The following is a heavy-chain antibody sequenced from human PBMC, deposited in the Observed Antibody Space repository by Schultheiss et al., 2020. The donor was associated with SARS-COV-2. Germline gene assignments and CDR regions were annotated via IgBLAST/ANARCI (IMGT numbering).Heavy chain of an antibody. CDR2: INPNSGGT. J-gene: IGHJ4*02. CDR1: GYTFTSYD. V-gene: IGHV1-2*04. CDR3: ARDDGYNQPANFDY. D-gene: IGHD5-24*01. Sequence: ASVKVSCKASGYTFTSYDINWVRQATGQGLEWMGWINPNSGGTNYAQKFQGWVTMTRDTSISTAYMELSSLRSEDTAVYYCARDDGYNQPANFDYWGQGTLVTVSS.